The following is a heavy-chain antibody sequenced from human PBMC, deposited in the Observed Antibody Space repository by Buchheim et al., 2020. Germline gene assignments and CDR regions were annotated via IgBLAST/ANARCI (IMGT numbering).Heavy chain of an antibody. CDR3: AKISGSGSHFSCSYMDV. J-gene: IGHJ6*03. Sequence: EVQLLESGGGLVQPGGSLRLSCAASRFTFRNYDMTWVRQAPGKGLEWVSAISGRGGSRLYADSVKGRFTISRDNSQKKLFLQLDSLRAEDTAVYYCAKISGSGSHFSCSYMDVWGKGTT. CDR1: RFTFRNYD. CDR2: ISGRGGSR. D-gene: IGHD3-10*01. V-gene: IGHV3-23*01.